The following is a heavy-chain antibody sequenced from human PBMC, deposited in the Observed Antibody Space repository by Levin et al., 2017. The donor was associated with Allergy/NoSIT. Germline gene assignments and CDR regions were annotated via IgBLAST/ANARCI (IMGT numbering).Heavy chain of an antibody. Sequence: GSGPTLVKPTQTLTLTCTFSGFSFSTSGVGVGWIRQSPGKALEWLGIIYWDDDTRYRPYLKNRLTITRDTSKNQVVLTMAKMDPVDAGAYYCARRGDSGLFDSWGQGSLVTVSS. CDR2: IYWDDDT. D-gene: IGHD5-12*01. CDR1: GFSFSTSGVG. J-gene: IGHJ4*02. V-gene: IGHV2-5*02. CDR3: ARRGDSGLFDS.